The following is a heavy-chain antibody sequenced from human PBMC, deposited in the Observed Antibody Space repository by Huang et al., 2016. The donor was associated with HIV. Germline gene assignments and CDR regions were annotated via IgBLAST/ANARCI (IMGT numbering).Heavy chain of an antibody. CDR2: ISAASGDT. V-gene: IGHV1-18*01. Sequence: QIQLMQSGPVLKQPGASVTVSCKASGYTFTSYGITWVRQAPGQGHEWMGVISAASGDTEYAQKFQGRVTLTTDTSTNIAYMELRSLRSDDTAKYYCARDPKYHRIGYYRQRRGIDIWCQGTMVIVSS. CDR1: GYTFTSYG. CDR3: ARDPKYHRIGYYRQRRGIDI. J-gene: IGHJ3*02. D-gene: IGHD3-22*01.